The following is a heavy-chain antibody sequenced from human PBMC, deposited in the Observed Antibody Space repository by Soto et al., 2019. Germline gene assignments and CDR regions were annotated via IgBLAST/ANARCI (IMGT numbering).Heavy chain of an antibody. Sequence: SVKVSCKASAFTSTSSAMQWVRPARGQRLAWIGWIVVGSGNTNYAQKFQERVTITRDMSTSTAYMELSSLRSEDTAVYYCAADLVRGGRDTAMDDGYYYYGMDVWGQGTTVTVSS. CDR1: AFTSTSSA. CDR3: AADLVRGGRDTAMDDGYYYYGMDV. V-gene: IGHV1-58*02. CDR2: IVVGSGNT. J-gene: IGHJ6*02. D-gene: IGHD5-18*01.